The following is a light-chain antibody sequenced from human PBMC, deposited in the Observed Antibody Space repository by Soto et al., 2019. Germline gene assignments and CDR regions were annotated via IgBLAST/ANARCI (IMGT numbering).Light chain of an antibody. V-gene: IGKV3-15*01. J-gene: IGKJ4*01. CDR2: GAS. CDR1: QSVNND. CDR3: QQYNSWPLT. Sequence: EIVMTQSPATLSVSPGGRVTLSCRASQSVNNDLAWYQQKPGQAPRLLIYGASTRATGIPARFSGSGSGTEFTLTISSLQSEDFAVYYCQQYNSWPLTFGGGTKVEIK.